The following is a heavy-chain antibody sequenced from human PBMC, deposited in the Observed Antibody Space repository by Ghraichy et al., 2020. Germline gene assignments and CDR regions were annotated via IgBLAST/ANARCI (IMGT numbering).Heavy chain of an antibody. Sequence: GGSLRLSCAASGFTFSSYAMSWVRQAPGKGLEWVSAISGSGGSTYYADSVKGRFTISRDNSKNTLYLQMNSLRAEDTAVYYCAKEAYDYIWGSWYFDYWGQGTLVTVSS. CDR1: GFTFSSYA. CDR3: AKEAYDYIWGSWYFDY. D-gene: IGHD3-16*01. CDR2: ISGSGGST. J-gene: IGHJ4*02. V-gene: IGHV3-23*01.